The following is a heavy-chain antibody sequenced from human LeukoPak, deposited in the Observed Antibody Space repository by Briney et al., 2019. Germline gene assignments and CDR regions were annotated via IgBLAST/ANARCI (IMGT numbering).Heavy chain of an antibody. V-gene: IGHV4-30-2*01. D-gene: IGHD3-22*01. CDR2: IHHSGST. J-gene: IGHJ1*01. CDR3: ASSPVYYYDSSGYTEPEYFQH. CDR1: GGSISSGGYS. Sequence: PSETLSLTCAVSGGSISSGGYSWSWIRQPPGKGLEWIGYIHHSGSTYYNPSLKSRVTISVDRSKNQFSLKLSSVTAADTAVYYCASSPVYYYDSSGYTEPEYFQHWGQGTLXTXSS.